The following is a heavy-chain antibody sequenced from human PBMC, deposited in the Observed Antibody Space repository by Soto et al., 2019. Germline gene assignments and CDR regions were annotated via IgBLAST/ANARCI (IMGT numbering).Heavy chain of an antibody. CDR3: AREASAVVSLDY. D-gene: IGHD2-15*01. CDR1: GYTFTSYG. J-gene: IGHJ4*02. V-gene: IGHV1-18*01. CDR2: ISAYNGNT. Sequence: ASVKVSCKASGYTFTSYGISWVRQAPGQGLEWMGWISAYNGNTNYAQKLQGRVTMTTDTSTSTAYMELSSLSSDDTALYYCAREASAVVSLDYWGQGTLVTVSS.